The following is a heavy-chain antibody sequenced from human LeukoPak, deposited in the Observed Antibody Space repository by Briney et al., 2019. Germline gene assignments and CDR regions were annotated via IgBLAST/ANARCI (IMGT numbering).Heavy chain of an antibody. CDR3: ARDYLNYDILTGYYTPFDY. CDR2: ISAYNGNT. J-gene: IGHJ4*02. V-gene: IGHV1-18*01. D-gene: IGHD3-9*01. CDR1: GYTFTSYG. Sequence: ASVKVSCKASGYTFTSYGISWVRQAPGQGLEWMGWISAYNGNTNYAQKLQGRVTMTTDTSTSTAYMELRSLRSDDTAVYYCARDYLNYDILTGYYTPFDYWGQGTLVTVSS.